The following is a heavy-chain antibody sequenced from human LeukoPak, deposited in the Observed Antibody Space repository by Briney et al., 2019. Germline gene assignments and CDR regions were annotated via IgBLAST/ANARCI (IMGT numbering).Heavy chain of an antibody. CDR3: ARRAGQGDAFDI. CDR2: IYHSGST. V-gene: IGHV4-39*07. Sequence: SETLSLTCTVSGGSISSGGYYWSWIRQPPGKGLEWIGEIYHSGSTNYNPSLKSRVTISVDKSKNQFSLKLSSVTAADTAVYYCARRAGQGDAFDIWGQGTMVTVSS. J-gene: IGHJ3*02. CDR1: GGSISSGGYY.